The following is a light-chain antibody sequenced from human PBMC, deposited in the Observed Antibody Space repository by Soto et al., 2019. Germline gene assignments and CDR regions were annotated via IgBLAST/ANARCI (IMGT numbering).Light chain of an antibody. J-gene: IGLJ1*01. Sequence: QSALTQPPSASGTPGQRVTISCSGSSSNIGSNYVYWYQQLPGTAPKLLIYRNNQRPSGVPDRFSGSKSGTSASLAISGLRSVDEADYYCAAWDDSLNYVFGTGTKVTVL. CDR2: RNN. CDR3: AAWDDSLNYV. CDR1: SSNIGSNY. V-gene: IGLV1-47*01.